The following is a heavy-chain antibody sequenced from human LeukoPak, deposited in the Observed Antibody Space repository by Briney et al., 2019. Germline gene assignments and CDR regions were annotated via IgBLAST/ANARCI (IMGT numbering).Heavy chain of an antibody. CDR1: GGSFSGYY. V-gene: IGHV4-34*01. J-gene: IGHJ4*02. CDR2: INHSGST. CDR3: ARGGGVTTNPTPFAY. Sequence: PSETLSLTCAVYGGSFSGYYWGWIRQPPGKGLEGIGEINHSGSTNYNPSLKSRGTISVDTSKNQFSLKLSSVTAADTDVYYCARGGGVTTNPTPFAYWGQGTLVTVSS. D-gene: IGHD4-17*01.